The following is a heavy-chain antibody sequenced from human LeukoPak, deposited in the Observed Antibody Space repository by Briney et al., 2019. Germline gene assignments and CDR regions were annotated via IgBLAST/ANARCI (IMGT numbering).Heavy chain of an antibody. CDR3: ARGLEQWLGIYYYYGMDV. V-gene: IGHV4-34*01. J-gene: IGHJ6*02. D-gene: IGHD6-19*01. CDR1: GGSFSGYY. Sequence: PSETLSLTCAVYGGSFSGYYWSWIRQPPGKGLEWIGEINHSGSTNYNPSLKSRVTISVDTSKNQFSLKLSSVTAADTAVCYCARGLEQWLGIYYYYGMDVWGQGTTVTVSS. CDR2: INHSGST.